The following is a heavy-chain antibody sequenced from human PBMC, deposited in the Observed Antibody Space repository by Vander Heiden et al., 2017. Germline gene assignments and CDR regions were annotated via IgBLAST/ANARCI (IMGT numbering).Heavy chain of an antibody. V-gene: IGHV3-7*01. D-gene: IGHD4-17*01. CDR3: ARDRSTVTLYYYYYGMDV. J-gene: IGHJ6*02. CDR1: EFTFVGSW. Sequence: EVQLVESGGGLVQPGGSRRLSLAASEFTFVGSWMSWVRQAPGKGLEWVANIKQDGSEKYYVDSVKGRFTISRDNAKNSLYLQMNSLRAEDTAVYYCARDRSTVTLYYYYYGMDVWGQGTTVTVSS. CDR2: IKQDGSEK.